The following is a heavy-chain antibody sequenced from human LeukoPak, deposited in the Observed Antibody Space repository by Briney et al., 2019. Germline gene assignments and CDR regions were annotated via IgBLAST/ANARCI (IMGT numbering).Heavy chain of an antibody. CDR3: ASHLEAASEFDF. V-gene: IGHV3-23*01. J-gene: IGHJ4*02. CDR2: ISGSGGRT. Sequence: QPGGTLRLSCAASGFTFSSYGMSWVRQAPGKGLEWVSTISGSGGRTYYADSVKGRFTISRDNSKNTLYLQMDSLRVEDTAVYYCASHLEAASEFDFWGQGTLVTVSS. D-gene: IGHD1-1*01. CDR1: GFTFSSYG.